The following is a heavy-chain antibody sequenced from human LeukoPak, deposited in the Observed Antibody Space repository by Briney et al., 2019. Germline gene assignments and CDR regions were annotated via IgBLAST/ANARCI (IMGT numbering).Heavy chain of an antibody. D-gene: IGHD5-18*01. CDR3: AKDLEDTAMIRRPFDI. CDR1: GLTFSTYA. Sequence: GGSLRLSCVASGLTFSTYAMSWVRQAPGKGLEWVSGISGSGGSTPYADSVKGWFTISRDNSKNTLYLQMNSLRAEDTAVYYCAKDLEDTAMIRRPFDIWGQGTMVTVSS. V-gene: IGHV3-23*01. CDR2: ISGSGGST. J-gene: IGHJ3*02.